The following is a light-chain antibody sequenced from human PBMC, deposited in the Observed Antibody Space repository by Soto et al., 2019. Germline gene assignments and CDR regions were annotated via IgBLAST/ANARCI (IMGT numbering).Light chain of an antibody. CDR2: QDS. J-gene: IGLJ2*01. V-gene: IGLV3-1*01. CDR3: QAWDSSTVV. CDR1: KLGHKY. Sequence: SYELTQPPSVSVSPGHTASITCSGDKLGHKYACWYQQKPGQSPVLVIYQDSKRPSGIPERFSGSNSGNTATLTISGTQAMDEADYYCQAWDSSTVVFGGGTKLTVL.